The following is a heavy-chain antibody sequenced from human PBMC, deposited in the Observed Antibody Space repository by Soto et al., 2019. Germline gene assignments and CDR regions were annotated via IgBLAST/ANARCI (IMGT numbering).Heavy chain of an antibody. V-gene: IGHV4-39*01. CDR1: GGSISSSSYY. Sequence: QLQLQESGPGLVKPSETLSLTCTVSGGSISSSSYYWGWIRQPPGKGLEWIGSIYYSGSTYNNPSPKSRVTISVDTFKEQFSLKVSSVTAADPAVYYCARYRGGLFFGFDYWGQGTLVTVSS. J-gene: IGHJ4*02. CDR3: ARYRGGLFFGFDY. D-gene: IGHD3-16*01. CDR2: IYYSGST.